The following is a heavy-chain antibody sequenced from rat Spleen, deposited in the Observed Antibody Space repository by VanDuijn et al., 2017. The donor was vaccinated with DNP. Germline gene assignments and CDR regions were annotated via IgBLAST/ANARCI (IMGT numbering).Heavy chain of an antibody. J-gene: IGHJ4*01. CDR3: ARHRAGSYALDA. Sequence: EVQLVESGGGLVQPGNSLKLSCAASGFTFSDYAMTWVRQSPRKGLEWLATIIFDGSSSFYRDSVKGRFTISRDNTKSTLYLQMDSLRSEETATYYCARHRAGSYALDAWGQGTSVTVSS. V-gene: IGHV5-17*01. CDR2: IIFDGSSS. D-gene: IGHD1-3*01. CDR1: GFTFSDYA.